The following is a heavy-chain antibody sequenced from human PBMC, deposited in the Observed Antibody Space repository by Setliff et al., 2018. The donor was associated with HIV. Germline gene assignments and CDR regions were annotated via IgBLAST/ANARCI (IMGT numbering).Heavy chain of an antibody. CDR2: IYHSGST. CDR1: GSSISNAYY. Sequence: LSLTCAVSGSSISNAYYWGWIRQPPGKGLEWIGSIYHSGSTYYNPSLKSRVTISVDTSKNQFSLKLSSVTAADTAVYYCVRETYDYVWGSYRYGGSDYWGQGTLVTVSS. D-gene: IGHD3-16*02. J-gene: IGHJ4*01. V-gene: IGHV4-38-2*02. CDR3: VRETYDYVWGSYRYGGSDY.